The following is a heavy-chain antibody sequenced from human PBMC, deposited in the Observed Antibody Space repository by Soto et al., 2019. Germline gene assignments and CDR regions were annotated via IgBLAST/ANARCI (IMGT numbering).Heavy chain of an antibody. J-gene: IGHJ3*02. CDR1: GFTFSRHW. D-gene: IGHD3-10*01. CDR3: ARDMRAVPWYGGNSGVFDM. CDR2: TKTDGTT. V-gene: IGHV3-74*01. Sequence: EVQLVESGGGSVQPGGSLRLSCAASGFTFSRHWIHWVRQAPGQGLVWVSRTKTDGTTDLAASVRGRFTTSSDNAENTVTLQMNSLRVEYKADNYCARDMRAVPWYGGNSGVFDMCGQGTRVTGSS.